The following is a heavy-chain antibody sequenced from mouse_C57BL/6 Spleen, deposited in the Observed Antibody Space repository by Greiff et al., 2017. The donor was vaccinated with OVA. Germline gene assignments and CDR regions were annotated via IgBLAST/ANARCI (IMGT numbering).Heavy chain of an antibody. CDR2: IDPENGDT. J-gene: IGHJ3*01. CDR1: GFNIKDDY. Sequence: EVQLQESGAELVRPGASVKLSCTASGFNIKDDYMHWVKQRPEQGLEWIGWIDPENGDTEYASKFQGKATITADTSSNTAYLQLSSLTSEDTAVYYCTTHYYGSTAYWGQGTLVTVSA. V-gene: IGHV14-4*01. CDR3: TTHYYGSTAY. D-gene: IGHD1-1*01.